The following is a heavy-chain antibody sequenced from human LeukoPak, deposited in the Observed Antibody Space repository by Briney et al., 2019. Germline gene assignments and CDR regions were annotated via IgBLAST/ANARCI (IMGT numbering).Heavy chain of an antibody. Sequence: GGSLRLSCAAARFSFSSYGMHWVRQAPGKGLEWVAVIWYDGSNKYYADSVKGRFTISRDNSKNTLYLQMNSLRAEDTAVYYCAKDYNVGSGSYYYFDYWGQGTLVTVSS. CDR3: AKDYNVGSGSYYYFDY. J-gene: IGHJ4*02. CDR1: RFSFSSYG. V-gene: IGHV3-33*06. D-gene: IGHD1-26*01. CDR2: IWYDGSNK.